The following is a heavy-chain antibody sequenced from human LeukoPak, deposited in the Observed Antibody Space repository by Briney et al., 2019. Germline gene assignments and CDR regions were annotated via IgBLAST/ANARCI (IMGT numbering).Heavy chain of an antibody. CDR1: GFTFSNYA. V-gene: IGHV3-23*01. CDR2: ISGSGVST. Sequence: GSLRLSCAASGFTFSNYAMNWVRQAPGKGLEWVSAISGSGVSTYYADSVKGRFTISRDNSKNTLYLQMSSLRAEDTAVYYCAKVYCSSTSCWGGAFDCRGQGTLVTVSS. J-gene: IGHJ4*02. CDR3: AKVYCSSTSCWGGAFDC. D-gene: IGHD2-2*01.